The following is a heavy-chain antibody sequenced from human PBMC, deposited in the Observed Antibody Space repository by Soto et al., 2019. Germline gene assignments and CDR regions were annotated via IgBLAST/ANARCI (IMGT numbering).Heavy chain of an antibody. D-gene: IGHD4-17*01. V-gene: IGHV3-23*01. CDR3: AKDWTYGDYEWPFDY. CDR1: GFTFSSYA. J-gene: IGHJ4*02. Sequence: SLRLSCAASGFTFSSYAMSWVRQAPGKGLEWVSAISGSGGSTYYADSVKGRFTISRDNSKNTLYLQMNSLRAEDTAVNYCAKDWTYGDYEWPFDYWGQGTLVTVSS. CDR2: ISGSGGST.